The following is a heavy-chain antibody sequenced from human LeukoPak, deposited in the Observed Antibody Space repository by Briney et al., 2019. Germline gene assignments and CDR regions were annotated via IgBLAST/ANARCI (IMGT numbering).Heavy chain of an antibody. V-gene: IGHV3-30*18. Sequence: GGSLRLSCTASGFTFSRSGMHWVRQAPGKGLEWVALISYDGSGKYYADAVKGRFTISRDNSKNTLYLQMNSLRAEDTAVYYCAKVGPQAVAVFFWFYFDFWGQGTLVTVSS. D-gene: IGHD6-19*01. CDR2: ISYDGSGK. CDR1: GFTFSRSG. CDR3: AKVGPQAVAVFFWFYFDF. J-gene: IGHJ4*02.